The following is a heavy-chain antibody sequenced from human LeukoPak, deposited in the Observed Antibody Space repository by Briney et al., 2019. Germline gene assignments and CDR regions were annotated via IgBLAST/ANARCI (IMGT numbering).Heavy chain of an antibody. J-gene: IGHJ4*02. D-gene: IGHD2-2*01. CDR1: GFTFSSYS. CDR2: ISSSSSYI. V-gene: IGHV3-21*04. CDR3: AKGGCSSTTCLVDY. Sequence: GGSLRLSCAASGFTFSSYSMNWVRQAPGKGLEWVSSISSSSSYIYYADSVKGRFTISRDNSKSTLYLQMHSLRAEDTAIYYCAKGGCSSTTCLVDYWGQGTLVPVSS.